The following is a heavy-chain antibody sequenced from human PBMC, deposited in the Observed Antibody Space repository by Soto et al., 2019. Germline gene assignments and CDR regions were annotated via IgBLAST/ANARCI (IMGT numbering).Heavy chain of an antibody. CDR1: GGNLNNYA. V-gene: IGHV1-69*01. CDR2: ILPVSAPP. Sequence: QVQLVQSGAEVQKPGSSVRVSCKASGGNLNNYAINWVRQAPGQGLEWMGGILPVSAPPDYAQKFQGRVSITADHSTSTVYMELSRLKSDDTAVYFCATDSNYDVSNSFWGQGTLVTVSS. CDR3: ATDSNYDVSNSF. J-gene: IGHJ4*02. D-gene: IGHD3-3*01.